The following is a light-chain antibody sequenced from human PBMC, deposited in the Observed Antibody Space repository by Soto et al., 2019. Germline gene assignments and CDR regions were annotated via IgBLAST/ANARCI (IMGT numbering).Light chain of an antibody. J-gene: IGKJ1*01. Sequence: DIQMTQSPSTLSASVGDRVTVTCRASQSINSWLAWYQQKPGKAPKLLIYDASSLQSGVPSRFTGSGFGTEFTLTISSLQPDDFATYYCQQYHRYSRTFGQGTK. CDR2: DAS. CDR1: QSINSW. V-gene: IGKV1-5*01. CDR3: QQYHRYSRT.